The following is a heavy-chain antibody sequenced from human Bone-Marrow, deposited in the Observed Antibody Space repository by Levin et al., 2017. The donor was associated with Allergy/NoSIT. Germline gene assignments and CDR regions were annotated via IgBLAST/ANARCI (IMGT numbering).Heavy chain of an antibody. CDR2: ISGSNNTT. Sequence: HGESLKISCAASGFTFRSYAMTWVRQAPGKGLEWVSAISGSNNTTSYADSVKGRFTISRDNADTSVFLQLNSLRAEDTAVYFCVRDQGDVVVVPAAIRGYGMDVWGQGTTVAVSS. J-gene: IGHJ6*02. CDR3: VRDQGDVVVVPAAIRGYGMDV. D-gene: IGHD2-2*01. V-gene: IGHV3-23*01. CDR1: GFTFRSYA.